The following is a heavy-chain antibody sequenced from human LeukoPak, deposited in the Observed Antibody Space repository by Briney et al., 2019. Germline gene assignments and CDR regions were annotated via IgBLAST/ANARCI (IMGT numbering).Heavy chain of an antibody. CDR3: AKEYSGYDCDY. CDR2: IYSGSST. D-gene: IGHD5-12*01. J-gene: IGHJ4*02. V-gene: IGHV3-53*05. Sequence: GGSLRLSCAASGFTVSSNYMSWVRQAPGKGLEWLAVIYSGSSTYYADSVKGRFTISRDNSKNTLYLQMNSLRAEDTAVYYCAKEYSGYDCDYWGQGTLVTVSS. CDR1: GFTVSSNY.